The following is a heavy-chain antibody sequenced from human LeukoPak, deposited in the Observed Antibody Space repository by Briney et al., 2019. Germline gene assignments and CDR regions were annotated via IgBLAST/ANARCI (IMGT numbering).Heavy chain of an antibody. CDR1: GFTLSSYA. Sequence: SGGSLRLSCAASGFTLSSYAISWVRHALGEGRERVSLIGGSVGSTYYAVSVKGRFTIYRNNCKNSLYLQMNSQRAEDPAVYYCAKEATERYGEGGADYWGQGTLVTVSS. CDR2: IGGSVGST. CDR3: AKEATERYGEGGADY. J-gene: IGHJ4*02. V-gene: IGHV3-23*01. D-gene: IGHD4-17*01.